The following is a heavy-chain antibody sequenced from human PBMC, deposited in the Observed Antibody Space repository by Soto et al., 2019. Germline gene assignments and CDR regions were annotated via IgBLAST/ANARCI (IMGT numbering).Heavy chain of an antibody. J-gene: IGHJ3*02. CDR2: IYYSGST. D-gene: IGHD3-16*01. CDR3: AGVWGGAFDI. CDR1: GGSISSYY. Sequence: QVQLQESGPGLVKPSETLSLTCTVSGGSISSYYWSWIRQPPGKGLEWIGYIYYSGSTNYNPSLNSPVTTPVDTSKNQFSLKLRSVPAADTAVYYCAGVWGGAFDIWGQGTMVTVSS. V-gene: IGHV4-59*01.